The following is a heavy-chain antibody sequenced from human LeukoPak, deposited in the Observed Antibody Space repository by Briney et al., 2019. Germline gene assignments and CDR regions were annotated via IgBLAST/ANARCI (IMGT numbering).Heavy chain of an antibody. V-gene: IGHV3-74*01. J-gene: IGHJ4*02. Sequence: GGSLRLSCAASGFTLSSNWMHWVRQAPGKGLVWVSRINSDGSSTTYADSVKGRFTISRDNAKNTLYLQMNSLRAEDTAVYYCARAPQFPAFDYWGQGTLVTVSS. CDR1: GFTLSSNW. D-gene: IGHD4-11*01. CDR2: INSDGSST. CDR3: ARAPQFPAFDY.